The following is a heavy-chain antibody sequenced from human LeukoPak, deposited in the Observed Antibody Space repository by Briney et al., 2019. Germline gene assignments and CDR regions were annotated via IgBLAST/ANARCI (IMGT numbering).Heavy chain of an antibody. Sequence: SETLSLTCTVSGGSISSYHWSWIRQSPGKGLEWIGYIYNSGSPNYNPSLKSRVTISVDTSKNQFSLKLSSVTAADTAVYYCARHGPRRDWFDPRGQGTLVTVSS. J-gene: IGHJ5*02. CDR2: IYNSGSP. CDR3: ARHGPRRDWFDP. D-gene: IGHD5-24*01. V-gene: IGHV4-59*08. CDR1: GGSISSYH.